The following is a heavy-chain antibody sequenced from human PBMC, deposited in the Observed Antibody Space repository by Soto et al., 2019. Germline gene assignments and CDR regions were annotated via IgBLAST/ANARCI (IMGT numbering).Heavy chain of an antibody. CDR1: GFTFSSYD. V-gene: IGHV3-30*03. CDR2: ISYDGSNK. CDR3: ARIHPRDILTGFKYYCGMDV. D-gene: IGHD3-9*01. Sequence: GGSLRLSCAASGFTFSSYDMYWVRQAPGKGLEWVAVISYDGSNKLYADSVKGRFTISRDNSKNTLYLQMTNLDPVDAATYYCARIHPRDILTGFKYYCGMDVWGQGTTVTVSS. J-gene: IGHJ6*02.